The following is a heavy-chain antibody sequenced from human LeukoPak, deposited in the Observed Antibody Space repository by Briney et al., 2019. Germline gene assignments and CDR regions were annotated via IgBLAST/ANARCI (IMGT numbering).Heavy chain of an antibody. CDR3: ARHPQVPPRHRYFDL. D-gene: IGHD4/OR15-4a*01. CDR1: GGSISRHY. V-gene: IGHV4-59*08. Sequence: SETLSLTCTVSGGSISRHYWSWIRQPPGRGLEWIGYITDSGSTNYDPSLRSRVTMSVDTSNNQFSLNLNSVTAADTAVYYCARHPQVPPRHRYFDLWGRGTLVSVSS. CDR2: ITDSGST. J-gene: IGHJ2*01.